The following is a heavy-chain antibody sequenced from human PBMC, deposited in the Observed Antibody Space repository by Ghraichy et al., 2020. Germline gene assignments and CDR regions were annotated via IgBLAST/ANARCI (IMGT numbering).Heavy chain of an antibody. CDR2: INHSGST. Sequence: SETLSLTCAVYGGSFSGYYWSWIRQPPGKGLEWIGEINHSGSTNYNPSLKSRVTISVDTSKNQFSLKLSSVTAADTAVYYCARGPTTAGMDVWGQGTTATVSS. V-gene: IGHV4-34*01. D-gene: IGHD1-26*01. J-gene: IGHJ6*02. CDR1: GGSFSGYY. CDR3: ARGPTTAGMDV.